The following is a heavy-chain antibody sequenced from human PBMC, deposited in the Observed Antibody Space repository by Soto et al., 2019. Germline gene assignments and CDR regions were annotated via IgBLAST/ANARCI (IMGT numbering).Heavy chain of an antibody. CDR2: ISGSGGST. Sequence: PGGSLRLSCAASGFTFSSYAMSWVRQAPGKGLEWVSAISGSGGSTYYADSVKGRFTISRDNSKNTLYLQMNSLRAEDTAVYYCAKDQGEAPVWLLLPQHFDYWGQGTLVTVSS. J-gene: IGHJ4*02. V-gene: IGHV3-23*01. D-gene: IGHD3-22*01. CDR1: GFTFSSYA. CDR3: AKDQGEAPVWLLLPQHFDY.